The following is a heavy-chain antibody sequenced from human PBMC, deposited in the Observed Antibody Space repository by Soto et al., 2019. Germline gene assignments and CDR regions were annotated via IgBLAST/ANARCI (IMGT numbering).Heavy chain of an antibody. Sequence: SETLSLTCAVYGGSFSGYYWSWIRQPPGKGLEWIGEINHSGSTNYNPSLKSRVTMSVDTSKNQFSLRLSSVTAADTAVYYCARGGVGCSSTSCYDAFDIWGQGTMVTVSS. J-gene: IGHJ3*02. CDR1: GGSFSGYY. CDR3: ARGGVGCSSTSCYDAFDI. V-gene: IGHV4-34*01. D-gene: IGHD2-2*01. CDR2: INHSGST.